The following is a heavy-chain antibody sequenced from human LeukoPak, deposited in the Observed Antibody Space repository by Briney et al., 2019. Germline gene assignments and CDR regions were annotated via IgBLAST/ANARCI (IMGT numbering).Heavy chain of an antibody. CDR3: AKPWWYGSGSPFDY. D-gene: IGHD3-10*01. V-gene: IGHV3-30*18. J-gene: IGHJ4*02. Sequence: GGSLRLSCAASGFTFSSYGMHWVRQAPGKGLEWVAVISYDGSNKYYADSVKGRFTISRDNSKNTLYLQMNSLRAEDTAVYYCAKPWWYGSGSPFDYWGQGTLVTVSS. CDR2: ISYDGSNK. CDR1: GFTFSSYG.